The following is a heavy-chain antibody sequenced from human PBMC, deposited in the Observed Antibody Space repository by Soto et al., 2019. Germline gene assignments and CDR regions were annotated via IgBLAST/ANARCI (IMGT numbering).Heavy chain of an antibody. CDR2: ISGSGGST. J-gene: IGHJ4*02. CDR3: AKDSPVVPAAMLPMDY. V-gene: IGHV3-23*01. CDR1: GFTFSSYA. Sequence: GGSLRLSCAASGFTFSSYAMSWVRQAPGKGLEWVSAISGSGGSTYYADSVKGRFTISRDNSKNTLYLQMNSLRAEDTAVYYCAKDSPVVPAAMLPMDYWGQGTLVTVSS. D-gene: IGHD2-2*01.